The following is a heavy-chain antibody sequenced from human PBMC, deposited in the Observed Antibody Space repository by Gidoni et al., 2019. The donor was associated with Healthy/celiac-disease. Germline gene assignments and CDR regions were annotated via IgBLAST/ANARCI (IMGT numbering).Heavy chain of an antibody. D-gene: IGHD2-8*01. V-gene: IGHV1-46*03. J-gene: IGHJ6*02. CDR1: GYTFTSYY. Sequence: QVQLVQSGAEVKKPGASVKVSCKASGYTFTSYYMHWVRQAPGQGLEWMGIINPSGGSTSYAQKFQGRVTMTRDTSTSTVYMELSSLRSEDTAVYYCASAEYCTNGVCYMGQRYYYYYGMDVWGQGTTVTVSS. CDR3: ASAEYCTNGVCYMGQRYYYYYGMDV. CDR2: INPSGGST.